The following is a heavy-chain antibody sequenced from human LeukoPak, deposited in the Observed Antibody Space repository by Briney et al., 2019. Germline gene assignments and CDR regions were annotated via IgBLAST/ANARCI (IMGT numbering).Heavy chain of an antibody. CDR2: MSSSSNTR. V-gene: IGHV3-48*02. CDR1: GFTFSTYN. J-gene: IGHJ4*02. CDR3: ARGTGTNVLRPFDY. Sequence: GGSLRLSCAVSGFTFSTYNMNWVRQAPGKGLEWVSYMSSSSNTRYYADSVKGRFTISRDNAKNSLYLQMNGLRDEDTAVYYCARGTGTNVLRPFDYWGQGTLVNVSS. D-gene: IGHD2/OR15-2a*01.